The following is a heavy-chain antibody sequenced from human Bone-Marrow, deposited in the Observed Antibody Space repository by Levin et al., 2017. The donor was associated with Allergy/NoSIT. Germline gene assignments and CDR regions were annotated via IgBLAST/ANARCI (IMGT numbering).Heavy chain of an antibody. D-gene: IGHD3-22*01. V-gene: IGHV3-66*01. J-gene: IGHJ4*02. CDR2: IYGGGTT. CDR1: GFAVSNYY. Sequence: PGGSLRLSCAASGFAVSNYYMNWVRQAPGKGLEWVSVIYGGGTTYYADSVKGRFSISRDNSKNTLYIQMNTLRAEDTAVYYCASGYYDSGGYYRFDYWGQGTLVTVSS. CDR3: ASGYYDSGGYYRFDY.